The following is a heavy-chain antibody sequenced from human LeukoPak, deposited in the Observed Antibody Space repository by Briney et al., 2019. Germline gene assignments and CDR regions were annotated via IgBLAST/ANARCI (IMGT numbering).Heavy chain of an antibody. CDR3: ARGSRVLRFLEWFPYYFDY. CDR2: ISSSSSYI. Sequence: PGGSLRLSCAASGFTFSSYSMNWVRQAPGKGLEGVSSISSSSSYIYYADSVKGRFTISRDNAKNSLYLQMNSLRAEDTAVYYCARGSRVLRFLEWFPYYFDYWGQGTLVTVSS. D-gene: IGHD3-3*01. V-gene: IGHV3-21*01. CDR1: GFTFSSYS. J-gene: IGHJ4*02.